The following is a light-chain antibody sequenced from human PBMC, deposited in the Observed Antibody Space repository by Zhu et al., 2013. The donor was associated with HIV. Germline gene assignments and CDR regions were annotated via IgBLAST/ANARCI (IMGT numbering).Light chain of an antibody. CDR2: GAS. CDR3: QQYGSTFTWT. J-gene: IGKJ1*01. CDR1: QSVTNSY. V-gene: IGKV3-20*01. Sequence: EIVLTQSPGTLSLSPGERATLSCRASQSVTNSYLAWYQQKPGQAPRLLIYGASVRATGIPDRFSGSGSGRDFTLTISRLEPEDSGLYYCQQYGSTFTWTFGQGTKVEIK.